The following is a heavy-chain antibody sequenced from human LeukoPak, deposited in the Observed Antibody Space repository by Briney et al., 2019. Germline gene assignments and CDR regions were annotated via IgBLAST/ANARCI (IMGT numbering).Heavy chain of an antibody. CDR2: ISYAGSNK. CDR1: GFTLSSYG. D-gene: IGHD6-19*01. Sequence: GGSLRLSCAASGFTLSSYGMHWVRQAPGKGREWVAVISYAGSNKYYVDSVKGRFTISRDNSKNTLYLQMNSLRAEDMAVYYCARAGSGWYSMDVWGQGTTVTVSS. J-gene: IGHJ6*02. V-gene: IGHV3-30*03. CDR3: ARAGSGWYSMDV.